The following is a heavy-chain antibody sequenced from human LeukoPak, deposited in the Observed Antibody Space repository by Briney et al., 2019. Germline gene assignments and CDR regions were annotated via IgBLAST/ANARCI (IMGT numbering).Heavy chain of an antibody. V-gene: IGHV3-23*01. CDR3: ARGGQYSDFWSGYNAYFFDY. J-gene: IGHJ4*02. CDR1: GFTFSSYA. Sequence: PGGSLRLPCAVSGFTFSSYAMSWVRQAPGKGLEWVSTISGSGGSTYYEDSVKGRFTISRDNSKNTLYLQMSSLRAEDTAIYYCARGGQYSDFWSGYNAYFFDYWGQGTLVTVSS. CDR2: ISGSGGST. D-gene: IGHD3-3*01.